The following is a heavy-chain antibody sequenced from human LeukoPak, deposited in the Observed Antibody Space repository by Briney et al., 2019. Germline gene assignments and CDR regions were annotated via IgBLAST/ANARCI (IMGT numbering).Heavy chain of an antibody. CDR1: GYTLTELS. CDR2: FDPEDGET. V-gene: IGHV1-24*01. D-gene: IGHD5-18*01. CDR3: ARGRDKATSPAIDY. Sequence: ASVKVSCKVSGYTLTELSIHWVRQAPGKGLEWMGGFDPEDGETIYAQKFQGGVTMTEDTSTDTAYMELSRLTSDDTAVYYCARGRDKATSPAIDYWGQGTLVTVSS. J-gene: IGHJ4*02.